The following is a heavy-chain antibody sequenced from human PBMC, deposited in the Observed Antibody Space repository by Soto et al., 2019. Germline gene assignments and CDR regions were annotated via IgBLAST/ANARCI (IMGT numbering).Heavy chain of an antibody. CDR2: INPNSGGA. CDR1: GYSFTGYY. CDR3: ARVTYGLNSRSFDY. D-gene: IGHD4-17*01. J-gene: IGHJ4*02. V-gene: IGHV1-2*04. Sequence: SVKVSCEASGYSFTGYYMHWVRQVPGQGLEWMGWINPNSGGANYAQKFQGWVTMTRDTSISTAYMELSRLTSDDTAVYFCARVTYGLNSRSFDYWGQGTLVTVSS.